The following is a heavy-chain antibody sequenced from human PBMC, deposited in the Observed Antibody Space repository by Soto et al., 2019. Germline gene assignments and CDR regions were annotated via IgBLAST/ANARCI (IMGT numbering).Heavy chain of an antibody. D-gene: IGHD1-26*01. CDR2: IVPRYDSV. CDR3: ATWRSYSGSYCFDY. V-gene: IGHV1-69*06. J-gene: IGHJ4*02. CDR1: GGTFNTYS. Sequence: QVQLVQSGAEVRKPGASVKVTCEASGGTFNTYSINWVRQAPGRGLEWVGQIVPRYDSVNYAENFQGRVTITEDKSTKTAYMELTSLRSEDTALYFCATWRSYSGSYCFDYWGQGTLVTVSS.